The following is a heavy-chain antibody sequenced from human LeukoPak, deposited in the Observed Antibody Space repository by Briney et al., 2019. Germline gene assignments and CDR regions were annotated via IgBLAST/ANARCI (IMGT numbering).Heavy chain of an antibody. CDR1: GGSISSGSYY. CDR3: ARAGERLVFYYFDY. V-gene: IGHV4-39*07. D-gene: IGHD6-13*01. Sequence: SETLSLTCTVSGGSISSGSYYWSWIRQPPGKGLEWIGSIYYSGSTYYNPSLKSRVTISVDTSKNQFSLKLSSVTAADTAVYYCARAGERLVFYYFDYWGQGTLVTVSS. CDR2: IYYSGST. J-gene: IGHJ4*02.